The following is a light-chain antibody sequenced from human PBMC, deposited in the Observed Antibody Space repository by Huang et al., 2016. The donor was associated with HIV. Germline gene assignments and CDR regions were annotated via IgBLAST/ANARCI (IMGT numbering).Light chain of an antibody. CDR2: DAS. V-gene: IGKV1-33*01. Sequence: DIQMTQSPSSLSASVGDRVTITCQASQDISNYLNWYQQKPGKAPKLLIYDASNWETGVPSRFSGSGSGTYFTFTISSLQPEDIATYYCQQYDNPLFTFGPGTKVDIK. J-gene: IGKJ3*01. CDR1: QDISNY. CDR3: QQYDNPLFT.